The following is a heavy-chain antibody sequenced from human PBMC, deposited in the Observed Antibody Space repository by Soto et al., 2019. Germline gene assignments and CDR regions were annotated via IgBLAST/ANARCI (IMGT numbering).Heavy chain of an antibody. D-gene: IGHD5-18*01. CDR2: ISGYNGNT. V-gene: IGHV1-18*01. CDR3: ARDPGFGFGYSYAFAMDV. Sequence: QVRLVQSGAEVKKPGASVKVSCKASGYTFSNYGISWVPQGPGQGLEWMGRISGYNGNTNNEEEVQDRIKMSPDTGTSTTYLELRSRRADDTGVYFCARDPGFGFGYSYAFAMDVWGQGTTVTAS. CDR1: GYTFSNYG. J-gene: IGHJ6*02.